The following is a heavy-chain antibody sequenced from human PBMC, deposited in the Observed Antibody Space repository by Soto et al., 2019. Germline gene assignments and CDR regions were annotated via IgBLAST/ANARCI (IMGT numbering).Heavy chain of an antibody. CDR2: IYSGGST. D-gene: IGHD6-6*01. V-gene: IGHV3-53*01. CDR1: GFTVSSNY. CDR3: ARESIAAYYYYYYGMDV. J-gene: IGHJ6*02. Sequence: PGGSLRLSCAASGFTVSSNYMSWVRQAPGKGLEWVSVIYSGGSTYYADSVKGRFTISRDNSKNTLYLQMNSLRAEDTAVYYCARESIAAYYYYYYGMDVWGQGTTVTVSS.